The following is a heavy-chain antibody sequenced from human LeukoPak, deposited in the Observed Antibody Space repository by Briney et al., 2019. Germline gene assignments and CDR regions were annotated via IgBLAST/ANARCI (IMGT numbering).Heavy chain of an antibody. J-gene: IGHJ4*02. V-gene: IGHV4-4*07. Sequence: PSETLSLTCTVSGGSISSDYWRWIRQPAGKGLEWIGHIYNSGSTNYNPSLKSRVTMSVDTSKNQFSLKLSSVTAADTAMYYCAREGYSYGYRYFFDFWGQGTLVTVSS. CDR3: AREGYSYGYRYFFDF. CDR1: GGSISSDY. CDR2: IYNSGST. D-gene: IGHD5-18*01.